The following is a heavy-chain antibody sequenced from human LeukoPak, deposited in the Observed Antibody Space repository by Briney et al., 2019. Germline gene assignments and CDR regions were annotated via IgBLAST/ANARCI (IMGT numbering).Heavy chain of an antibody. Sequence: SQTLSLTCAISGDSVSSNSVAWNWIRQSPSRGLEWLGRTYHRSKWYNDYAVSVKSRITINPDTSKNQFSLQLNSVTPEDTAAYYCARTKFTGELYYFDYGGQGTLVTVSS. CDR3: ARTKFTGELYYFDY. CDR2: TYHRSKWYN. D-gene: IGHD2-8*02. J-gene: IGHJ4*02. V-gene: IGHV6-1*01. CDR1: GDSVSSNSVA.